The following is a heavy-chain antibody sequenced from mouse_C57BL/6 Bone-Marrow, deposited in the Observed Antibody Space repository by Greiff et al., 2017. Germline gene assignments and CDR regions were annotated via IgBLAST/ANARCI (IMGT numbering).Heavy chain of an antibody. D-gene: IGHD1-1*01. V-gene: IGHV1-9*01. CDR3: ARDPYYGSSLVVPYYFDY. CDR1: GYTFTGYW. J-gene: IGHJ2*01. CDR2: ILPGSGST. Sequence: VQRVESGAELMKPGASVKLSCKATGYTFTGYWIEWVKQRPGHGLEWIGEILPGSGSTNYNEKFKGKATFTADTSSNTAYMQLSSLTTEDSAIYYCARDPYYGSSLVVPYYFDYWGQGTTLTVSS.